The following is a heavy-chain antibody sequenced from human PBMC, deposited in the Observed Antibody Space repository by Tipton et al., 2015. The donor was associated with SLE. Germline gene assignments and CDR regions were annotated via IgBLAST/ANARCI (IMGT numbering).Heavy chain of an antibody. CDR1: VFTFSSYS. V-gene: IGHV3-21*01. CDR2: ISSSSSYI. Sequence: SLRLSCAASVFTFSSYSMNWVRQAPGKGLEWVSSISSSSSYIYYADSMKGRFTISRDNAKNSLYLQMNRLRAEDTAVYYCAREGLAAAIFDYWGQGTPVTVSS. D-gene: IGHD6-13*01. CDR3: AREGLAAAIFDY. J-gene: IGHJ4*02.